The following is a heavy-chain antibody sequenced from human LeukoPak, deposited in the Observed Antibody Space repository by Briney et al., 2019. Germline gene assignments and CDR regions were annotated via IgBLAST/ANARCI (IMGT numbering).Heavy chain of an antibody. CDR1: GGSISRSSYY. V-gene: IGHV4-39*06. CDR3: ARDLVRCSGGSCYYYYYYMDV. D-gene: IGHD2-15*01. Sequence: PWETLSLTCTVSGGSISRSSYYWGWIRQPPGKGLEWIRSIYYSGSTYYNPSLKSRVTISVDTSKNQFLLKLSSVTAADTAVYYCARDLVRCSGGSCYYYYYYMDVWGKGTTVTVSS. J-gene: IGHJ6*03. CDR2: IYYSGST.